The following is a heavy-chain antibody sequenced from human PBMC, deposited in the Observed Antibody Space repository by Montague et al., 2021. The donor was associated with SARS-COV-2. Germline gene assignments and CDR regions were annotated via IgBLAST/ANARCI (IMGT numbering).Heavy chain of an antibody. CDR3: AKTLLLGGSSWTSTTWYFDL. V-gene: IGHV3-23*01. Sequence: SRRLSWAASGFIFNDHPMAWVRQAPGGGLEWVSALRGSDGMTYYADSVKGRFTISSDISDNTLFLQMNNLRAEDTAIYFCAKTLLLGGSSWTSTTWYFDLWGRGTLVTVSS. CDR1: GFIFNDHP. CDR2: LRGSDGMT. D-gene: IGHD6-13*01. J-gene: IGHJ2*01.